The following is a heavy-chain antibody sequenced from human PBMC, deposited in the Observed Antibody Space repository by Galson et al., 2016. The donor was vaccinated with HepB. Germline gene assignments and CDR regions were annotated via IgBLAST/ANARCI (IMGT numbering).Heavy chain of an antibody. CDR2: IWYDGSNK. J-gene: IGHJ4*02. Sequence: SLRLSCAVSGFTLSGHGLHWVRQAPGKGLEWVAIIWYDGSNKYYADSVKERFTISRDTSKSTLYLQMNSLRAEDTAVYYCARDLGSSWRSGSFDFWGQGSLVTVSS. CDR3: ARDLGSSWRSGSFDF. D-gene: IGHD6-13*01. CDR1: GFTLSGHG. V-gene: IGHV3-33*01.